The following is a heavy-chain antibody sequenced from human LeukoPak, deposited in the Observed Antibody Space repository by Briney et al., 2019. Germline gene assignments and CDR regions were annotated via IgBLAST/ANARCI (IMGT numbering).Heavy chain of an antibody. D-gene: IGHD3-10*01. CDR1: GGSISSYY. CDR2: IYYSGST. Sequence: SETLSLTRTVSGGSISSYYWSWIRQPPGKGLEWIGYIYYSGSTNYNPSLKSRVTISVDTSKNQFSLKLSSVTAADTAVYYCARGSGSYYNHFDYWGQGTLVTVSS. CDR3: ARGSGSYYNHFDY. V-gene: IGHV4-59*01. J-gene: IGHJ4*02.